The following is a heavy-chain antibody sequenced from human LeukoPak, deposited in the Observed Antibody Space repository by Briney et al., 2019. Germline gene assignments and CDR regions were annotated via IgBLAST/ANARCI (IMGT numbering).Heavy chain of an antibody. J-gene: IGHJ4*02. CDR1: GFTLSSYS. CDR3: TRRFDS. CDR2: ISDTGSTI. Sequence: GGSLSLSCVASGFTLSSYSMNWVRQAPGKGLEWVSYISDTGSTIAYADSVKGRFTMSRDEAKNSLHLQMNSLRDEDTAVYYCTRRFDSWGQGVLVTVSS. V-gene: IGHV3-48*02.